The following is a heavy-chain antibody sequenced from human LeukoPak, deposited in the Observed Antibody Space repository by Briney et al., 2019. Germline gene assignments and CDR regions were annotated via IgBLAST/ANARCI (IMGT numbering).Heavy chain of an antibody. CDR1: GYTFTSYA. D-gene: IGHD3-10*01. V-gene: IGHV1-8*01. J-gene: IGHJ4*02. CDR3: ARRGTRITMVRGVIRSFDY. Sequence: ASVKVSCKASGYTFTSYAINWVRQANGQGLEWMGCMNPNSGNTGYAQKFQGRVTMTRNTSISTAYMELSSLRSEDTAVYYCARRGTRITMVRGVIRSFDYWGQGTLVTVSS. CDR2: MNPNSGNT.